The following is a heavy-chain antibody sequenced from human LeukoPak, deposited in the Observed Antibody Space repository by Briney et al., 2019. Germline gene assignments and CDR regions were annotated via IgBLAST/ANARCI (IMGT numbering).Heavy chain of an antibody. J-gene: IGHJ3*02. V-gene: IGHV1-18*01. D-gene: IGHD2-2*01. CDR1: GYTFTSYG. Sequence: ASVKVSCKASGYTFTSYGISWVRQAPGQGLEWMGWISAYNGNTNYAQKLQGRVTMTTDTSTSTAYMELRSLRSDDTAVYYCARTPPGDIVVAPATNGFGRAFDIWGQGTMVTVSS. CDR2: ISAYNGNT. CDR3: ARTPPGDIVVAPATNGFGRAFDI.